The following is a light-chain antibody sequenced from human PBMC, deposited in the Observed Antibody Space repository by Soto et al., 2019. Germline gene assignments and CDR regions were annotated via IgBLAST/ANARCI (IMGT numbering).Light chain of an antibody. CDR2: GAS. V-gene: IGKV3D-15*02. J-gene: IGKJ4*01. Sequence: EIGMTQSPSTRSVSPGERVTLSCRARQSVRSNLEWYQQKPGQAPRLLIYGASSRATGIPARFSGSGSGTDFTLTISSLEPEDFAVYYCQQYGTSPLIFGGGTKVDIK. CDR3: QQYGTSPLI. CDR1: QSVRSN.